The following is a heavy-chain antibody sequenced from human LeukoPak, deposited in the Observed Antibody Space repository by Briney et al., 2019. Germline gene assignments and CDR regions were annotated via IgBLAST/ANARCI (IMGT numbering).Heavy chain of an antibody. CDR2: ITWDGGST. Sequence: GGSLRLSCAASGFTFDDYTMHWVRHAPGKGLEWVSLITWDGGSTYYADSVKGRFTISRDNSKNSLYLQMNSLRTEDTALYYCAKDSTGLYYFDYWGQGTLVTVSS. CDR1: GFTFDDYT. D-gene: IGHD3-22*01. CDR3: AKDSTGLYYFDY. J-gene: IGHJ4*02. V-gene: IGHV3-43*01.